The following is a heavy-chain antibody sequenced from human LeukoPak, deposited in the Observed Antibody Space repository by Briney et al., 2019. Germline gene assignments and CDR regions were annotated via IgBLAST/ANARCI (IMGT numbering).Heavy chain of an antibody. CDR1: GGSISSSSYY. J-gene: IGHJ4*02. V-gene: IGHV4-39*07. CDR3: AREPYYDYVWGSYRYTD. Sequence: SETLSLTCTVSGGSISSSSYYWGWIRQPPGKGLEWVGSIYYSGSTYCNPSLKSRVTISVDTSKNQFSLKLSSVTAADTAVYYCAREPYYDYVWGSYRYTDWGQGTLVTVSS. D-gene: IGHD3-16*02. CDR2: IYYSGST.